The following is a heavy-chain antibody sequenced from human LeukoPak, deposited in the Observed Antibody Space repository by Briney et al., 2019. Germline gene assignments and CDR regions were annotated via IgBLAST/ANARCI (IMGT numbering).Heavy chain of an antibody. V-gene: IGHV1-69*13. CDR1: GGTFSNYA. J-gene: IGHJ4*02. CDR2: IIPIFGTA. D-gene: IGHD3-3*01. Sequence: SAVKVSCKASGGTFSNYAISWVRQAPGQGLEWVGVIIPIFGTANYVQKFQGRATNTADESTSTAYIELSSLRSEDTAVYYCARVEKNDFWTGCALYYWGQGTLVTVSS. CDR3: ARVEKNDFWTGCALYY.